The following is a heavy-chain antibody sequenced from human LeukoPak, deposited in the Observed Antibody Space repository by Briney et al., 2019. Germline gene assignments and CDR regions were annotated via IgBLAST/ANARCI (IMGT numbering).Heavy chain of an antibody. Sequence: SETLSLTCAVSGGSISSSNWWSWVRQPPGKGLEWIGEIYHSGSTNYNPSLKSRVTISVDKAKNQFSLKLSSVTAADTAVYYCARDLDGPQGAFDIWGQGTMVTVSS. CDR3: ARDLDGPQGAFDI. D-gene: IGHD3-9*01. V-gene: IGHV4-4*02. CDR2: IYHSGST. CDR1: GGSISSSNW. J-gene: IGHJ3*02.